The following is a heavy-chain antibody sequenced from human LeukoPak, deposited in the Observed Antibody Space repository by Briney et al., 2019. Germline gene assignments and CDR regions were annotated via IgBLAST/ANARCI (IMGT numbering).Heavy chain of an antibody. Sequence: GGSLRLSCAASGSTFSTYWMSWVRQAPGKGLEWVANIKQDGSEKYYVDSVKGRFTISRDNAKNSLYLQMNSLRAEDTAVYYCARDRRGAYCGGDCYLDYWGQGTLVTVSS. V-gene: IGHV3-7*01. J-gene: IGHJ4*02. CDR3: ARDRRGAYCGGDCYLDY. CDR1: GSTFSTYW. CDR2: IKQDGSEK. D-gene: IGHD2-21*02.